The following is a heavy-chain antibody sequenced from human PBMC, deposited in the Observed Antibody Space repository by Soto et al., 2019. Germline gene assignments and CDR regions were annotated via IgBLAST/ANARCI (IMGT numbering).Heavy chain of an antibody. D-gene: IGHD3-9*01. CDR3: PHTYEIHTYDPQNWFDP. CDR1: GFSLSTSGVG. J-gene: IGHJ5*02. V-gene: IGHV2-5*02. CDR2: IYWDDDK. Sequence: QITLKESGPTLVKPTQTLTLTCTFSGFSLSTSGVGVGWIRQPPGKALEWLALIYWDDDKRYTPSLKSRLTITKDTSKNQLVLTMTDMDPVDTATYYCPHTYEIHTYDPQNWFDPWGQGTLVTVSS.